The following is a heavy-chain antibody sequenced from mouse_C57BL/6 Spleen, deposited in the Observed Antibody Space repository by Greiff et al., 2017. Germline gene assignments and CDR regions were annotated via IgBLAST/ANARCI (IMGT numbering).Heavy chain of an antibody. D-gene: IGHD2-1*01. J-gene: IGHJ1*03. CDR3: ARDYSNWYFDV. Sequence: EVKLMESGGGLVKPGGSLKLSCAASGFTFSSYAMSWVRQTPEKRLAWVATISDGGSYTYYPDNVKGRFTISRDNAKNNLYLQMSHLKSEDTAMYYCARDYSNWYFDVWGTGTTVTVSS. CDR1: GFTFSSYA. V-gene: IGHV5-4*01. CDR2: ISDGGSYT.